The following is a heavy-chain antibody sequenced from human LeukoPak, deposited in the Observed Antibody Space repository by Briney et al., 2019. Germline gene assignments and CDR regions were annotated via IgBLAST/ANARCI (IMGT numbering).Heavy chain of an antibody. CDR1: GFIFGSYW. D-gene: IGHD6-19*01. CDR3: ARSSGWYHRGPDYYYYYMDV. V-gene: IGHV3-7*01. Sequence: PGGSLRLSCEGSGFIFGSYWMTWVRQAPGKGLEWVANIKPDGTERNYVDSVKGRFTISRDNAKNSLYLQMNSLRAEDTAVYYCARSSGWYHRGPDYYYYYMDVWGKGTTVTVS. CDR2: IKPDGTER. J-gene: IGHJ6*03.